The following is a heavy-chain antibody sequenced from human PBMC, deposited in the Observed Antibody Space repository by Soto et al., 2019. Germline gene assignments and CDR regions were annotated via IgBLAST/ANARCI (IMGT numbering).Heavy chain of an antibody. CDR1: GYTFTGYY. CDR3: ARSTIFGVVSNWFDP. J-gene: IGHJ5*02. CDR2: INPNSGGT. D-gene: IGHD3-3*01. V-gene: IGHV1-2*02. Sequence: ASVKVSCKASGYTFTGYYMHWVRQAPGQGLEWMGWINPNSGGTNYTQKFQGRVTMTRDTSISTAYMELSRLRSDDTAVYYCARSTIFGVVSNWFDPWGQGTLVTVSS.